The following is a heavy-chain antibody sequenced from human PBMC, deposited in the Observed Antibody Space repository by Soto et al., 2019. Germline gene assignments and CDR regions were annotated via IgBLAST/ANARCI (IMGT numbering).Heavy chain of an antibody. CDR1: GGSITSSSYY. CDR2: IYYSGST. CDR3: MLGSGWKDFDY. V-gene: IGHV4-39*01. D-gene: IGHD3-22*01. J-gene: IGHJ4*02. Sequence: PSETLSLTCTVSGGSITSSSYYWGWIRQPPGKGLEWIGNIYYSGSTYYKPPLKSRVTISVDTSKNQFSLKLSSVTAADTAVYYCMLGSGWKDFDYWGQGTLVTVSS.